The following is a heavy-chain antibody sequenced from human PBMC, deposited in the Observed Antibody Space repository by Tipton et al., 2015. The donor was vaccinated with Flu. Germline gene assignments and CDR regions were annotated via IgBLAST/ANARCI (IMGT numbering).Heavy chain of an antibody. J-gene: IGHJ4*02. Sequence: TLSLTCTVAGGSISNYYWSWVRQPAGKRLQWIGRVHTSGNTHYDPSFESRVTISLDTSKSQFSLKLRSVTAADTAVYYCARHTGDSVRGIIDYWGQGTLVTVSS. D-gene: IGHD3-10*02. V-gene: IGHV4-4*07. CDR3: ARHTGDSVRGIIDY. CDR2: VHTSGNT. CDR1: GGSISNYY.